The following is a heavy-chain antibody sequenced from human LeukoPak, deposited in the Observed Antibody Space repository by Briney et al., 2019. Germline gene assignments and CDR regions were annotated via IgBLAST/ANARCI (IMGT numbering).Heavy chain of an antibody. CDR3: ARGRYQYRGSYPSYFDY. CDR1: GFTLNTYW. J-gene: IGHJ4*02. Sequence: GGSLRLSCAASGFTLNTYWMSWVRQAPGKGLEWVANINQDASEKNFVDSVKGRFTISRNNAKNSLYLQMNSLRAEDTAVYYCARGRYQYRGSYPSYFDYWGQGTLVTVSS. V-gene: IGHV3-7*01. CDR2: INQDASEK. D-gene: IGHD1-26*01.